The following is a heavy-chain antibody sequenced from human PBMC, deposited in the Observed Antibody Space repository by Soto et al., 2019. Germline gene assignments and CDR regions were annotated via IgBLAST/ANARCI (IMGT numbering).Heavy chain of an antibody. CDR1: GYTFTSYG. CDR3: ARDLPPTYYYDSSDPVDY. V-gene: IGHV1-18*01. D-gene: IGHD3-22*01. CDR2: ISAYNGNT. Sequence: ASVKVSCKASGYTFTSYGISWVRQAPGQGLEWMGWISAYNGNTNYAQKLQGRVTMTTDTSTSTAYMELRSLRSDDTAVYYFARDLPPTYYYDSSDPVDYWGQGTLVTVLL. J-gene: IGHJ4*02.